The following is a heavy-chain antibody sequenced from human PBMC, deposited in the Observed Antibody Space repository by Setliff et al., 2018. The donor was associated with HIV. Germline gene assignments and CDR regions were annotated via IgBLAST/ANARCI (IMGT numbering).Heavy chain of an antibody. CDR3: TTGFLEWLFGAY. CDR2: IKADGGAT. V-gene: IGHV3-15*01. J-gene: IGHJ4*02. CDR1: GFILSTAW. Sequence: GSLRLSCAGSGFILSTAWMSWVRQAPGKGLEWVGRIKADGGATDYATPVKGRFIISRDASKNTLYLQMNSLKTEDTAVYYCTTGFLEWLFGAYWGQGTLVTVTS. D-gene: IGHD3-3*01.